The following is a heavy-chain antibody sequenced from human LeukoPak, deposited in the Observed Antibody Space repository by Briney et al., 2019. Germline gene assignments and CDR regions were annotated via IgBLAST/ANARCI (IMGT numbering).Heavy chain of an antibody. V-gene: IGHV4-34*01. J-gene: IGHJ4*02. CDR3: ARVPSHYDFWSGYYYYFDY. CDR1: GGSFSGYY. Sequence: SETLSPTCAVYGGSFSGYYWSWIRQPPGKGLEWIGEINHSGSTNYNPSLKSRVTISVDTSKNQFSLKLSSVTAADTAVYYCARVPSHYDFWSGYYYYFDYWGQGTLVTVSS. CDR2: INHSGST. D-gene: IGHD3-3*01.